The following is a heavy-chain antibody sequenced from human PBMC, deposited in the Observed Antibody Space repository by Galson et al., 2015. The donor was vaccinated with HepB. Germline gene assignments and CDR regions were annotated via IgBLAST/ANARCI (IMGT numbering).Heavy chain of an antibody. CDR1: GGSISSGGYY. CDR3: ARNLGSSGSWGGGIDY. Sequence: TLSLTCAVSGGSISSGGYYWSWIRQHPGKGLEWIGYIYYSGSTYYNPSLKSRVTISVDTSKNQFSLKLSSVTAAGTGVYYWARNLGSSGSWGGGIDYWGQGTLVTVSS. J-gene: IGHJ4*02. D-gene: IGHD3-22*01. V-gene: IGHV4-31*11. CDR2: IYYSGST.